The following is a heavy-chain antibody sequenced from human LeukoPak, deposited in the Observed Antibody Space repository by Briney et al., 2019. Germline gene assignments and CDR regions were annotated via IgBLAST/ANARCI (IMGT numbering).Heavy chain of an antibody. Sequence: GRSLRLSCAASGFTFDDYAMHWVRQAPGKGLEWVSGISWNSGSIGYADSVKGRFTISRDNAKNSLYLQMNSLRAEDTALYYCAKTVSEHYGMDVWGQGTTVTVSS. J-gene: IGHJ6*02. D-gene: IGHD1-26*01. CDR2: ISWNSGSI. V-gene: IGHV3-9*01. CDR3: AKTVSEHYGMDV. CDR1: GFTFDDYA.